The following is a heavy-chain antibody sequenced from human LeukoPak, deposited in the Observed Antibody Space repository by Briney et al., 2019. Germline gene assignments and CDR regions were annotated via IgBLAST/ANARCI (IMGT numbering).Heavy chain of an antibody. Sequence: QPGGSLRLSCAASGFTFSSYAMSWVRQAPGKGLEWVSAISGSGGSTYYADSVKGRFTISRDNSKNTLYLQTNSLRAEDTAVYYCAKGGRLRFLEWLLLDVWGKGTTVTVSS. J-gene: IGHJ6*04. V-gene: IGHV3-23*01. CDR1: GFTFSSYA. D-gene: IGHD3-3*01. CDR2: ISGSGGST. CDR3: AKGGRLRFLEWLLLDV.